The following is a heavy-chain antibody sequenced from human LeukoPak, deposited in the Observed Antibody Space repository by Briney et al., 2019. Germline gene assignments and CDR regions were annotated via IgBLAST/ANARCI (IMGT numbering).Heavy chain of an antibody. J-gene: IGHJ4*02. CDR3: ARHALRNTAMAELFDY. Sequence: PSETLSLACTVSGGSVSSGNFYWTWIRQPAGNQLEWIGRIHTSGNTNHNPSLWSRVTISVDTSKNQFSLKLSSVTAADTAVYYCARHALRNTAMAELFDYWGQGTLVTVSS. CDR2: IHTSGNT. CDR1: GGSVSSGNFY. V-gene: IGHV4-61*02. D-gene: IGHD5-18*01.